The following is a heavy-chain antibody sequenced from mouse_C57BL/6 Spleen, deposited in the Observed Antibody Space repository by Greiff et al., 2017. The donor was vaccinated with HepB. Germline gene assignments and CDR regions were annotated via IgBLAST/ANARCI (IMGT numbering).Heavy chain of an antibody. V-gene: IGHV1-81*01. Sequence: VQLQQSGAELARPGASVKLSCKASGYNFTSYGISWVKQRTGQGLEWIGEIYPRSGNTYYNEKFKGKATLSADKSSSTAYMELRSLTSEDSAVYFCAPLGSSWYFDVWGTGTPVTVSS. J-gene: IGHJ1*03. CDR2: IYPRSGNT. CDR1: GYNFTSYG. D-gene: IGHD1-1*01. CDR3: APLGSSWYFDV.